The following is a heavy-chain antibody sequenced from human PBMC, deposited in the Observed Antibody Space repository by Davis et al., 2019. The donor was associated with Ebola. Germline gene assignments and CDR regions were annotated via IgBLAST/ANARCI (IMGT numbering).Heavy chain of an antibody. Sequence: ASVKVSCKASGYTFTGYYMHWVRQAPGQGLEWMGRINPNSGGTNYAQKFQGRVTMTRDTSISTAYMELSRLRSDDTAVYYCARPRRYCTNGVCYGEGFDYWGQGTLVTVSS. J-gene: IGHJ4*02. CDR3: ARPRRYCTNGVCYGEGFDY. CDR1: GYTFTGYY. V-gene: IGHV1-2*06. D-gene: IGHD2-8*01. CDR2: INPNSGGT.